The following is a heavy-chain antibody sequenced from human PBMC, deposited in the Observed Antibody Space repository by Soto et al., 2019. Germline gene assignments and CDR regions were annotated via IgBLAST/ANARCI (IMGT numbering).Heavy chain of an antibody. CDR3: ASVSNYYGSGDIYYFDY. Sequence: ASVKVSCKASGYTFTSYDINWVRQATGQGLEWMGWMNPNSGNTGYAQKFQGRVTMTRNTSISTAYMELSSLRSEDTAVYYCASVSNYYGSGDIYYFDYWGQGTLVTVSS. V-gene: IGHV1-8*01. D-gene: IGHD3-10*01. J-gene: IGHJ4*02. CDR2: MNPNSGNT. CDR1: GYTFTSYD.